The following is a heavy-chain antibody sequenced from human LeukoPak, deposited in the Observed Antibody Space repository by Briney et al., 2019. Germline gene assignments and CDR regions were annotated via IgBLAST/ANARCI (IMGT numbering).Heavy chain of an antibody. CDR3: ATYTHWVAGDV. Sequence: GGSLRLSCAASGFTFSDSWMSWVRQAPGKGLEWVANMNQDGSAKGYVDSVKGGFTISRDNARNSLYLQMSSLRPEDTAVYYCATYTHWVAGDVWGQGTTVTVSS. CDR2: MNQDGSAK. CDR1: GFTFSDSW. V-gene: IGHV3-7*01. D-gene: IGHD3-16*01. J-gene: IGHJ6*02.